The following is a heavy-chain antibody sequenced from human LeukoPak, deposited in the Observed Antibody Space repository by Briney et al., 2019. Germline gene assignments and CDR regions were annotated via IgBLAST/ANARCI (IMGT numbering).Heavy chain of an antibody. CDR3: ARVMDCEGYFDY. D-gene: IGHD3/OR15-3a*01. J-gene: IGHJ4*02. V-gene: IGHV3-74*01. CDR1: GFTFSSYW. Sequence: QPGGSLRLSCAASGFTFSSYWMHWVRQAPGKGLVWVSRINSDGSSTSYADSVKGRFTISRDNAKNTLYLQMNSLRAEDTAVYYCARVMDCEGYFDYWGQGTLVTVSS. CDR2: INSDGSST.